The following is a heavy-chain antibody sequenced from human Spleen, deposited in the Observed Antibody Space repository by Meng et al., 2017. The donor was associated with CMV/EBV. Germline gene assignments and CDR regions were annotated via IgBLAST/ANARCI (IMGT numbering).Heavy chain of an antibody. CDR2: ITSTTNYI. Sequence: GGSLRLSCAASGFTFSNYEMNWVRQAPGKGLEWVASITSTTNYIYYSDSVRGRFTISRDNAKNSLYLQMNNLRAEDTATYYCARDHSGTSCDYWGQGTLVTVSS. CDR3: ARDHSGTSCDY. V-gene: IGHV3-21*01. J-gene: IGHJ4*02. D-gene: IGHD5-12*01. CDR1: GFTFSNYE.